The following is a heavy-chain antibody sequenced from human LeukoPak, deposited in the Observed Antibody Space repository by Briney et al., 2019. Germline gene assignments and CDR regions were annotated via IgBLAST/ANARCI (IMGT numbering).Heavy chain of an antibody. CDR1: GYIFNSYA. V-gene: IGHV1-69*13. Sequence: SVKVSCKASGYIFNSYAMNWVRQAPGQGLEWIGGIIPIFGTANYAQKFQGRVTITADESTSTAYMELSSLRSEDTAVYYCASTYSSGWYVFDYWGQGTLVTVSS. CDR3: ASTYSSGWYVFDY. D-gene: IGHD6-19*01. CDR2: IIPIFGTA. J-gene: IGHJ4*02.